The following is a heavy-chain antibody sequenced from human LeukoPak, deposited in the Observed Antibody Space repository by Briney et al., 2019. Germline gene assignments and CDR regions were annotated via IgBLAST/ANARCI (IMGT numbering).Heavy chain of an antibody. D-gene: IGHD3-10*01. V-gene: IGHV4-39*07. CDR1: GGSISSNNYY. J-gene: IGHJ6*03. Sequence: SETLSLTCTVSGGSISSNNYYWGWIRQPPGKGLEWIGSLYYSGSTNYNPSLKSRVTISVDTSKNQFSLKLNSVTPEDTAVYYCARGRYTMVRGVIGRDTDYYYYSYMDVWGKGTTVTISS. CDR2: LYYSGST. CDR3: ARGRYTMVRGVIGRDTDYYYYSYMDV.